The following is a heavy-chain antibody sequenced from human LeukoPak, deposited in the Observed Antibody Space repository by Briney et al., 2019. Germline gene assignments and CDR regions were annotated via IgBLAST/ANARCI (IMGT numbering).Heavy chain of an antibody. D-gene: IGHD5-18*01. V-gene: IGHV3-53*01. CDR1: GFTFGDYG. CDR2: IYSGGST. J-gene: IGHJ4*02. CDR3: ARRGYDYGSPFDY. Sequence: PGGSLRLSCTAAGFTFGDYGMSWVRQAPGKGLEWVSLIYSGGSTYYADSVKGRFTISRDNSKNTLYLQMNSLRAEDTAVYYCARRGYDYGSPFDYWGQGTLVTVSS.